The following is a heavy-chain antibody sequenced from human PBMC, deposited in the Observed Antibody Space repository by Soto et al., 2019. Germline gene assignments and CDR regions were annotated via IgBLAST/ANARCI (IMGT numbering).Heavy chain of an antibody. Sequence: QVQLVQSGAEVKKPGASVKVSCKASGYTFTSYYMHWVRQAPGQGLEWMGIINPSGGSTSYAQKFQGRVTMTRETSTSTVYMELSSLRSEDTAVYYCARDTRGSSTSTVVTPHFDYWGQGTLVTVSS. CDR3: ARDTRGSSTSTVVTPHFDY. V-gene: IGHV1-46*01. CDR2: INPSGGST. CDR1: GYTFTSYY. J-gene: IGHJ4*02. D-gene: IGHD4-17*01.